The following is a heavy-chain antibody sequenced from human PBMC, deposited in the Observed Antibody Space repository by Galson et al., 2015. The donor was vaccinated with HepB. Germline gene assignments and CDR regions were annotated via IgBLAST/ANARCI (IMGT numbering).Heavy chain of an antibody. D-gene: IGHD3-22*01. CDR3: ARDKLETYYDPGYYFDY. V-gene: IGHV1-46*04. CDR2: INPSTGGT. J-gene: IGHJ4*02. Sequence: SVKVSCKASGYTFTNYYIHWVRQAPGQGLEWVGIINPSTGGTNYAQNLQGRVTMTRDTSTRTVYMELSSLRSDDTSVFYCARDKLETYYDPGYYFDYWGQGTLVTVSS. CDR1: GYTFTNYY.